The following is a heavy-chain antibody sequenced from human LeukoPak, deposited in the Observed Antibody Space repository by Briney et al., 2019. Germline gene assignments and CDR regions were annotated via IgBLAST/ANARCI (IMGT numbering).Heavy chain of an antibody. CDR3: ATQQGGNPAY. CDR2: IASDGGST. D-gene: IGHD1-14*01. V-gene: IGHV3-74*01. Sequence: GGSLRLSCAASGFTFSSYWMNWVRQAPGKGLVWVSRIASDGGSTTYADSVKGRFTISRDNAKNMLYLQVNSLRAEDTAVYYYATQQGGNPAYWGQGTLVTVSS. CDR1: GFTFSSYW. J-gene: IGHJ4*02.